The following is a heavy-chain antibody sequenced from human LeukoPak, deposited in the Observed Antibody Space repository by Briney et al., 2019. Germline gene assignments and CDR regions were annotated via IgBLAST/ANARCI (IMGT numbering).Heavy chain of an antibody. J-gene: IGHJ3*02. D-gene: IGHD2-15*01. Sequence: GGSLRLSCAASGFTFGDYAMHWVRQAPGKGLEWVSLISWDGGSTYYADSVKGRFTISRDNSKNSLYLQMNSLRAEDTALYYCAKEFCSGGSCYSGAFDIWGQGTMVTVSS. V-gene: IGHV3-43D*03. CDR2: ISWDGGST. CDR1: GFTFGDYA. CDR3: AKEFCSGGSCYSGAFDI.